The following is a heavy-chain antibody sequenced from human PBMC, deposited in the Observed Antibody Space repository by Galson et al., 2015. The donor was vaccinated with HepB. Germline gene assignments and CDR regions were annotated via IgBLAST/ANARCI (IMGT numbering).Heavy chain of an antibody. Sequence: SVKVSCKASGGTFSSYAVSWVRQAPGQGLEWMGGIIPIFGTANYAQKFQGRVTITADESTSTAYMELSSLRSEDTAVYYCARAGAGGPRGGYFDYWGQGNLVTVSS. J-gene: IGHJ4*02. CDR1: GGTFSSYA. V-gene: IGHV1-69*13. D-gene: IGHD2-8*02. CDR3: ARAGAGGPRGGYFDY. CDR2: IIPIFGTA.